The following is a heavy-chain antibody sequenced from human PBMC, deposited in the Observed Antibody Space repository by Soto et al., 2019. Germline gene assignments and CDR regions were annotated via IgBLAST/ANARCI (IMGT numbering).Heavy chain of an antibody. CDR1: GFTFSSYS. CDR3: ARVAY. V-gene: IGHV3-21*01. Sequence: WGSLRLSCAASGFTFSSYSMNWVRQAPGKGLEWVSSISSSSSYIYYADSVKGRFIISRDNAQNSLFLQMNTLRPDDSAIYYCARVAYWGPGTQVTVSS. J-gene: IGHJ4*02. CDR2: ISSSSSYI.